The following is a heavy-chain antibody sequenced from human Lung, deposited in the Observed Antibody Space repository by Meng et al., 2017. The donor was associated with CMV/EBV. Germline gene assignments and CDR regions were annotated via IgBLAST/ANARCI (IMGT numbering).Heavy chain of an antibody. CDR2: ISSSSSYI. Sequence: SCAASGFTFSSYSMNWVRQAPGKGLEWVSSISSSSSYIYYADSVKGRFTISRDNAKNSLYLQMNSLRAEDTAVYYCATSRGSGWYRIGWFDPWGQGTXVTGAS. CDR3: ATSRGSGWYRIGWFDP. J-gene: IGHJ5*02. D-gene: IGHD6-19*01. V-gene: IGHV3-21*01. CDR1: GFTFSSYS.